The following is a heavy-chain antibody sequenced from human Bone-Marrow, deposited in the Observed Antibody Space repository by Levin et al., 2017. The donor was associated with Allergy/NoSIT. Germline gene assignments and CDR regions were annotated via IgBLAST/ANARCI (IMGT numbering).Heavy chain of an antibody. D-gene: IGHD3-3*01. CDR2: ISAYNGDT. CDR3: AREVYDFWSGYYHQTPGF. J-gene: IGHJ4*02. V-gene: IGHV1-18*01. Sequence: ASVKVSCKASGYTFTSYGISWVRQAPGQGLEWMGWISAYNGDTNYAQKLQGRVTMTTDTSTNTAYMELRSLRSDDTAVYYCAREVYDFWSGYYHQTPGFWGQGTLVTVSS. CDR1: GYTFTSYG.